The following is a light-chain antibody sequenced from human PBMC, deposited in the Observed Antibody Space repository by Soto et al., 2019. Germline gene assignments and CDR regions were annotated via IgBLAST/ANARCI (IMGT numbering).Light chain of an antibody. Sequence: DTVMTQSPATLSVSPGERATLSCRASQSVSINLDWYQQIPGQAPRLLIYGASTRATGIPARFSGSGSGTEFTLTISSLQSEDFAFYYCQQYNNGPPITFGQGTRLEIK. V-gene: IGKV3-15*01. CDR2: GAS. CDR3: QQYNNGPPIT. J-gene: IGKJ5*01. CDR1: QSVSIN.